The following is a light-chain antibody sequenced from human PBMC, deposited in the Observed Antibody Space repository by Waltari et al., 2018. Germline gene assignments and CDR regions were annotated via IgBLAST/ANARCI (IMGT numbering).Light chain of an antibody. J-gene: IGKJ1*01. CDR1: QSLLHSDGYNY. V-gene: IGKV2-28*01. CDR3: QQYYSTPWT. CDR2: LGS. Sequence: DIVLTQSPLSLPVTPGEPASISCRSSQSLLHSDGYNYLDWYLQKPGQSPQLLIYLGSNRASGVPDRFSGSGSGTDFTLKISRVEAEDVAVYYCQQYYSTPWTFGQGTKVEIK.